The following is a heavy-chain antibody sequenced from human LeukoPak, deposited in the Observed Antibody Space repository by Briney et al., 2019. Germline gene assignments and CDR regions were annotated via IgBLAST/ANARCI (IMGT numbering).Heavy chain of an antibody. CDR2: IISIFGTA. J-gene: IGHJ5*02. Sequence: SVKVSCKASGGTFSSYAISWVRQAPGLGLEWMGGIISIFGTANYAQKFQGRVTITTDESASTAYMVLSSLRSEDTAVYYCARVVVPAAMFLSGRSWFDPWGQGTLVTVSS. CDR3: ARVVVPAAMFLSGRSWFDP. CDR1: GGTFSSYA. V-gene: IGHV1-69*05. D-gene: IGHD2-2*01.